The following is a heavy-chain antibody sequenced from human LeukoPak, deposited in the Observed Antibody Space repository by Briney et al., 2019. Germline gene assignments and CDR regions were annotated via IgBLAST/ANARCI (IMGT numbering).Heavy chain of an antibody. Sequence: GGSLRLSCAASGFTFSNYEMNWVRQAPGKGLEWVSYISSYGSTVYYADSVKGRFTVSRDDAKNSLYLQMNSLRAEDTAIYCCARVIDYWGQGTLVTVSS. CDR3: ARVIDY. CDR2: ISSYGSTV. CDR1: GFTFSNYE. J-gene: IGHJ4*02. V-gene: IGHV3-48*03.